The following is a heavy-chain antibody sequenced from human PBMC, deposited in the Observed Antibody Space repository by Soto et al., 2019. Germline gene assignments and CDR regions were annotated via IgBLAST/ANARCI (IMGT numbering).Heavy chain of an antibody. V-gene: IGHV5-10-1*01. CDR3: ARLYYDSSDYLAMDI. J-gene: IGHJ3*02. D-gene: IGHD3-22*01. CDR2: IDPSDSYT. Sequence: PGESLKISCKGSGYSFTSYWISWVRQMPGKGLEWMGRIDPSDSYTNYSPSFQGHVTISADKSISTAYLQWSSLKASDTAMYYCARLYYDSSDYLAMDIGGQETMVPLAS. CDR1: GYSFTSYW.